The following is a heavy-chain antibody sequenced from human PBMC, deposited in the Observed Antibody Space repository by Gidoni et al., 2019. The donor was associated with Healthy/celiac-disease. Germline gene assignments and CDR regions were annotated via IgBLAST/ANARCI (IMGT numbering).Heavy chain of an antibody. J-gene: IGHJ6*02. CDR2: INHGGST. Sequence: QVQLQQWGAGLLKPSETLSLTCAAYGGSFSGYYWSWIRQPPGKGLEWIGEINHGGSTNYNPSLKSRVTISVDTSKNQFSLKLSSVTAADTAVYYCARVRGYDYVWGSYRRTHYGMDVWGQGTTVTVSS. CDR3: ARVRGYDYVWGSYRRTHYGMDV. V-gene: IGHV4-34*01. D-gene: IGHD3-16*02. CDR1: GGSFSGYY.